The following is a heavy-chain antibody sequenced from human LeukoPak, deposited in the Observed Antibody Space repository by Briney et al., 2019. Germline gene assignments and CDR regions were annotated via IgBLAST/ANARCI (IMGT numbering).Heavy chain of an antibody. CDR2: ISGSGGST. CDR3: AKQQRAAVADDLDY. D-gene: IGHD6-19*01. Sequence: GGSLRLSCAASGFTFSSYWMHWVRQAPGKGLEWVSAISGSGGSTYYADSVKGRFTISRDNSKNTLYLQMNSLRAEDTAVYYCAKQQRAAVADDLDYWGQGTLVTVSS. J-gene: IGHJ4*02. CDR1: GFTFSSYW. V-gene: IGHV3-23*01.